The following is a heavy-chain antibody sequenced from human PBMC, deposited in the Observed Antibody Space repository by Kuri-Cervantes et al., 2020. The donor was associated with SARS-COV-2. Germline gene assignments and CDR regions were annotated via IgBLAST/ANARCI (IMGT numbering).Heavy chain of an antibody. V-gene: IGHV1-24*01. CDR3: VRDLAVAGTRCAFDI. CDR1: GYTLTELS. Sequence: ASVKVSCKVSGYTLTELSMHWVRQAPGKGLEWMGGFDPEDGETIYAQKFQGRVTMTEDTSTDTAYMELSSLRDEDTAVYYCVRDLAVAGTRCAFDIWGQGTMVTVSS. CDR2: FDPEDGET. J-gene: IGHJ3*02. D-gene: IGHD6-19*01.